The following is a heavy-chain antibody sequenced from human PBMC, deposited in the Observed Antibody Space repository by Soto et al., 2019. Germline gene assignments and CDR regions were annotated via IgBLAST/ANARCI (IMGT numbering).Heavy chain of an antibody. Sequence: EVQLVESGGGLVQPGGSLRLSCTAPGFAVLHNYMPWVRQAQGKGLGWVSLIYSGGATASADSVKDRFTISRQTSQNTLYLQRNSLRAEDTAVYYCARKTDSIPSGGDVWGKGTAVTVSS. CDR3: ARKTDSIPSGGDV. CDR1: GFAVLHNY. D-gene: IGHD3-10*01. J-gene: IGHJ6*04. CDR2: IYSGGAT. V-gene: IGHV3-53*04.